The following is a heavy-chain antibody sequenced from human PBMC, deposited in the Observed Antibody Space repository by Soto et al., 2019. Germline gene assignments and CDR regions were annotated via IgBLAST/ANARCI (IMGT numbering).Heavy chain of an antibody. D-gene: IGHD6-13*01. CDR1: GYTFTGYY. CDR2: INPNSGGT. CDR3: ARVGIAAAGTDRYYYYGMDV. J-gene: IGHJ6*02. V-gene: IGHV1-2*02. Sequence: GASVKVSCKASGYTFTGYYMHWVRQAPGQGLEWMGWINPNSGGTNYAQKFQGRVTMTRDTSISTAYMELSRLRSDDTAVYYCARVGIAAAGTDRYYYYGMDVWGQGXTVTVYS.